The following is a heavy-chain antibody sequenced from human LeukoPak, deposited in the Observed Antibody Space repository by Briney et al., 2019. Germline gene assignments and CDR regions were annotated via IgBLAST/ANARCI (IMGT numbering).Heavy chain of an antibody. J-gene: IGHJ3*02. Sequence: GGSLRLSCAGSGFTFRSYWLHWVRQAPGKGLEWVANIKQDGSEKYYVDSVKGRFTISRDNANDSVYLQMNSLRAEDTAVYYCARRYFDWFLGAGGSLDIWGQGTMVTVSS. V-gene: IGHV3-7*01. D-gene: IGHD3-9*01. CDR3: ARRYFDWFLGAGGSLDI. CDR1: GFTFRSYW. CDR2: IKQDGSEK.